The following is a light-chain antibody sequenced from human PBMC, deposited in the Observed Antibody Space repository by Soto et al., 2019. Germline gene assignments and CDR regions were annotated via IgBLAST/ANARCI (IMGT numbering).Light chain of an antibody. Sequence: SPATLSLSPGDRATLSCGASQSVGSRYLAWYQQKPGLAPRLLIYDASSRATGIPDRFSGSGSGTDFTLTISRLEPEDFAVYYCQQYGSSPLTFGQGTRLEIK. J-gene: IGKJ5*01. CDR2: DAS. V-gene: IGKV3D-20*01. CDR1: QSVGSRY. CDR3: QQYGSSPLT.